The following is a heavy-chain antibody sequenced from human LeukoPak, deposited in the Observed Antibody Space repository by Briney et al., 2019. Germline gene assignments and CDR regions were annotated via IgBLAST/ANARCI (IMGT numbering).Heavy chain of an antibody. J-gene: IGHJ4*02. CDR2: IYGGDNT. CDR1: GFTVSSNY. CDR3: AKTKYSGHAIDC. D-gene: IGHD1-26*01. Sequence: GGSLRLSCAASGFTVSSNYMSWVRQAPGKGLEWVSVIYGGDNTYYADSVKGRFTISRDNSKNTLYLQMNSLRAEDTAVYYCAKTKYSGHAIDCWGQGTLVPVSS. V-gene: IGHV3-53*01.